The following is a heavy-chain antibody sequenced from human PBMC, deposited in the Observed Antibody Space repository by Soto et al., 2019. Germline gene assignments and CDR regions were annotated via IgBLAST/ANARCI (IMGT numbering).Heavy chain of an antibody. J-gene: IGHJ4*02. V-gene: IGHV3-48*03. CDR1: GFTFSTYE. CDR2: ISSEGSTI. D-gene: IGHD2-21*02. Sequence: GGSLRLSCVGSGFTFSTYEMQWVRQAPGKGLEWVSYISSEGSTIFYGESVKGRFIVSRDNDRSSLYLQMNSLRVEDRGVYYCARIGTVLTPDDSWGQGTLVTVSS. CDR3: ARIGTVLTPDDS.